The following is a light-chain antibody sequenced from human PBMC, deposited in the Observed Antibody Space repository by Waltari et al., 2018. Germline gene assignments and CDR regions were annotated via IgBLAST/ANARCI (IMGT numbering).Light chain of an antibody. CDR1: DIGSKS. Sequence: SYVLTQPPSVSVAPAQTARIPCGGNDIGSKSVHWYQQKPGQAPVLVIFYDSDRPSGIPERFSGSNSGNTATLSISRVEAGDEAGYYCQVWASSTDHHAVFGGGTQLTVL. CDR3: QVWASSTDHHAV. V-gene: IGLV3-21*04. CDR2: YDS. J-gene: IGLJ7*01.